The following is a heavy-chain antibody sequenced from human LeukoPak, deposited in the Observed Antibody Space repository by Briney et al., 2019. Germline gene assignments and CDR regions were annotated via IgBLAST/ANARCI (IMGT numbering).Heavy chain of an antibody. D-gene: IGHD6-19*01. V-gene: IGHV4-39*01. CDR3: ARHVHTLAWLVRGGSSYFDY. Sequence: PSETLSLTCSVSGGSISSRSHHWAWIRQSPGKGLEWIGSVYYRGKTYYNSPFNSRVTISADTSNNQFSLKLTSVTAADTAVYFCARHVHTLAWLVRGGSSYFDYWGQGTLVTASS. J-gene: IGHJ4*02. CDR1: GGSISSRSHH. CDR2: VYYRGKT.